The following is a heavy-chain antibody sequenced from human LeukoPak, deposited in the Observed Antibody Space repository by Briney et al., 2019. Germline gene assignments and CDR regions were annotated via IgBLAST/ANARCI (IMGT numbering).Heavy chain of an antibody. CDR1: GIIVSNNY. CDR3: ARSWGGLIAVAAFDY. D-gene: IGHD6-19*01. V-gene: IGHV3-66*01. J-gene: IGHJ4*02. CDR2: IYSGGST. Sequence: GGSLRLSCAASGIIVSNNYMSWVRQAPGKGLEWVSVIYSGGSTYYADSVKGRFTISRDNSKNTLYLQMNSLRAEDTAVYYCARSWGGLIAVAAFDYWGQGTLVTVSS.